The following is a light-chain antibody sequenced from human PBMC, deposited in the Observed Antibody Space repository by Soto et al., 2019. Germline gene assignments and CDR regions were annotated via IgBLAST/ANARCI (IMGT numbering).Light chain of an antibody. V-gene: IGKV1-27*01. CDR3: QKDNDAPGT. CDR2: AAS. CDR1: QGISNY. Sequence: DIQMTQSPSSLSASVGDRVTITCRARQGISNYLAWYQQKPGKVPKLLIYAASTLQSGVPSRFSGSGSGTDFTLTISSLHPEDVATYYCQKDNDAPGTFGPGTKVEIK. J-gene: IGKJ1*01.